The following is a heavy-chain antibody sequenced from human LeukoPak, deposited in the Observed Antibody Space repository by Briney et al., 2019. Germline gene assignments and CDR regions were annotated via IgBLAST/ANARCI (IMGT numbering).Heavy chain of an antibody. J-gene: IGHJ4*02. D-gene: IGHD6-13*01. CDR2: ISSSSSTI. Sequence: GGSLRLSCAASGFTFSSYSMNWVRQAPGKGLEWVSYISSSSSTIYYADSVKGRFTISRDNAKNTLYLEMNSLRAEDTAVYYCAKTGIASSWYDASDWGQGTLVTVSS. V-gene: IGHV3-48*04. CDR3: AKTGIASSWYDASD. CDR1: GFTFSSYS.